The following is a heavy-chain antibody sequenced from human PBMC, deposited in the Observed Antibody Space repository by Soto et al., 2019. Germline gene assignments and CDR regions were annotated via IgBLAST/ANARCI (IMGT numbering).Heavy chain of an antibody. CDR3: AKRPTSTGFGDPFDI. Sequence: EVQLLESGGDLVQPGGSLRLSCAASGFTFSTYAMSWVRQAPGKGLEWVSTISSSGGNTYYTDSVKGRFTISRDNSKNTLYLQMNSLRAEETAIYYFAKRPTSTGFGDPFDIWCQGTMVTVSS. CDR1: GFTFSTYA. CDR2: ISSSGGNT. J-gene: IGHJ3*02. D-gene: IGHD3-10*01. V-gene: IGHV3-23*01.